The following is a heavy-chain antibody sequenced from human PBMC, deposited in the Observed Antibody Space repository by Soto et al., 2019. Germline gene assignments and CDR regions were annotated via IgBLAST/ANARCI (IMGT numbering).Heavy chain of an antibody. CDR2: INQDGREE. J-gene: IGHJ6*02. V-gene: IGHV3-7*05. CDR1: GFTVMSYW. CDR3: ARGLDD. Sequence: EIHLVESGGGLVQPGGSLRLDGAASGFTVMSYWMNWVRQAPGKGLECVANINQDGREEYYVDPVKGRFSVSRDNAKNSLYLQMNSLRVEDTAVYYCARGLDDWGQGTTVIVS.